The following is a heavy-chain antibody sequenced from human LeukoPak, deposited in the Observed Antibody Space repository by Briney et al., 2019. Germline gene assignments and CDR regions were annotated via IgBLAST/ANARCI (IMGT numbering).Heavy chain of an antibody. D-gene: IGHD3-16*01. J-gene: IGHJ3*02. V-gene: IGHV1-24*01. Sequence: GASVKVSCKVSGYTLTELSMHWVRQAPGKGLEWMGGFDPEDGETIYAQKFQGRVTMTEDPSTDTAYMELSSLRSEDTAVYYCATASRFMIKFGGANEAFDIWGQGTMVTVSS. CDR1: GYTLTELS. CDR2: FDPEDGET. CDR3: ATASRFMIKFGGANEAFDI.